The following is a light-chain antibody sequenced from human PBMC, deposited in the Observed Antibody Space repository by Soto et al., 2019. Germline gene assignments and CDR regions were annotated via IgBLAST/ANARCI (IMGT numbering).Light chain of an antibody. J-gene: IGKJ1*01. Sequence: EIVLTQSPGTLSLSPGERATLSCRASQSVRNSHLAWYQQKPGQPPRLLISRAASRAPGIPDRFSGSGSGTGFTLSISKLEPEDSALYYCQPYGDSPWTFGLGTKVDIK. V-gene: IGKV3-20*01. CDR3: QPYGDSPWT. CDR2: RAA. CDR1: QSVRNSH.